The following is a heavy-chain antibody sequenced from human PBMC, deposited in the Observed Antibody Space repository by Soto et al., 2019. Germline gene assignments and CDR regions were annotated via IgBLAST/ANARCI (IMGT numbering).Heavy chain of an antibody. J-gene: IGHJ5*02. Sequence: GASVKVSCKASGYTFTSYYMHWVRQAPGQGLEWMGIINPSGGSTSYAQKFQGRVTMTRDTSTSTVYMELSSLRSEDTAVYYCARGPSIVVVPRYNWFDPWGQGTLVTVSS. CDR2: INPSGGST. D-gene: IGHD2-2*01. V-gene: IGHV1-46*03. CDR3: ARGPSIVVVPRYNWFDP. CDR1: GYTFTSYY.